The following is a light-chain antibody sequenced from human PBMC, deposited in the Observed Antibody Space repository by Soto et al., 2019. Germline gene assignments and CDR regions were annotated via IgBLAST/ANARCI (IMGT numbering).Light chain of an antibody. CDR1: QSVSSN. CDR2: ATS. V-gene: IGKV3-15*01. CDR3: QHYNNWPLT. Sequence: EIVLTQSPATLSVSPGERASLSCRASQSVSSNLAWYQQKPGQTPRLLIYATSTRATGIPARFSGSGSGTEFTLTIRSLQSEDFAVYYWQHYNNWPLTFGGGTKVEIK. J-gene: IGKJ4*01.